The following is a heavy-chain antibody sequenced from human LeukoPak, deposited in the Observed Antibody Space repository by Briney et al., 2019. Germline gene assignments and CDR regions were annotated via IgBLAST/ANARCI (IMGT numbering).Heavy chain of an antibody. V-gene: IGHV1-8*03. J-gene: IGHJ5*02. D-gene: IGHD2-15*01. CDR2: MNPNSGNT. CDR1: GYTFTSYD. Sequence: ASVKVSCKASGYTFTSYDINWVRQATGQGLEWMGWMNPNSGNTGYAQKFQGRVTITRNTSISTAYMELSSLRSEDTAVYYCARDQVLFGTLGYCSGGSCYAGRNWFDPWGQGTLVTVSS. CDR3: ARDQVLFGTLGYCSGGSCYAGRNWFDP.